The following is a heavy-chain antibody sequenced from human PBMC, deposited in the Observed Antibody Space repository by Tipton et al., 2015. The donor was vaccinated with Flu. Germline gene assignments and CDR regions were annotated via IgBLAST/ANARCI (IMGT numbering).Heavy chain of an antibody. D-gene: IGHD4-11*01. Sequence: GSLRLSCAASGFTFSIYGMHWVRQAPGKGLEWVAFVRYDGTKKYYAESVKGRFTISRDNSKDTLYLQLNSLRPEDTAVHYCAKIHSDYLEYFHHWGQGTLVTVSS. V-gene: IGHV3-30*02. CDR2: VRYDGTKK. J-gene: IGHJ1*01. CDR1: GFTFSIYG. CDR3: AKIHSDYLEYFHH.